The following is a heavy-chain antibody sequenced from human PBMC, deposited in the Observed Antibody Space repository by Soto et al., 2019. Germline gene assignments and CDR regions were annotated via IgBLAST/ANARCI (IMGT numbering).Heavy chain of an antibody. CDR1: GGSIASSSYY. V-gene: IGHV4-39*07. CDR2: IYYGGNT. J-gene: IGHJ4*02. Sequence: TSETLSLTCTVSGGSIASSSYYWGWIRQPPGKGLEWIGSIYYGGNTYYNPSLKSRVTISVDTSKNQFSLKRSSVTAADTAVYYCARGTDYYDSSGSIDYWGQGTLVTV. D-gene: IGHD3-22*01. CDR3: ARGTDYYDSSGSIDY.